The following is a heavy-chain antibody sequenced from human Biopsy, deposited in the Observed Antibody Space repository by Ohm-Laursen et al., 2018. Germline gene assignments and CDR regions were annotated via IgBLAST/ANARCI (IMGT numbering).Heavy chain of an antibody. J-gene: IGHJ5*01. CDR2: VHHDGRA. CDR3: ARFIVPSLHCSNGVCPIRWFDP. D-gene: IGHD2-2*01. V-gene: IGHV4-34*01. Sequence: SETLSLTCAVYGGTYSGYYWSWIRQPPGKGLEWIGEVHHDGRAYYNPSLKSRVTISGDMSKKQFSLKLSGVTAADTAVYYCARFIVPSLHCSNGVCPIRWFDPWGQGTLVTVFS. CDR1: GGTYSGYY.